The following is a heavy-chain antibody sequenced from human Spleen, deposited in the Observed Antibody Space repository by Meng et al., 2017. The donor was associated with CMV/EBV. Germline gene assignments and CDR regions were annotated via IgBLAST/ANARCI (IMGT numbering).Heavy chain of an antibody. Sequence: PTLVKPTLPLTLSSTFSGFTLSSNGMCVSWVRQPPGKAPEWLALIDWDGDKYYSTSLKTRLTISRDTAKNQVVLTMTNMDPVDTATYYCAHRPLDYSNYAWFDPWGQGTLVTVSS. CDR3: AHRPLDYSNYAWFDP. CDR2: IDWDGDK. J-gene: IGHJ5*02. D-gene: IGHD4-11*01. V-gene: IGHV2-70*12. CDR1: GFTLSSNGMC.